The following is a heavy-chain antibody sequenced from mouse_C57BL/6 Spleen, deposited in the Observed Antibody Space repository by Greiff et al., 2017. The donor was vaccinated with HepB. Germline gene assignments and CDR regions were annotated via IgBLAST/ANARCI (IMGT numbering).Heavy chain of an antibody. Sequence: QVQLQQPGTDLVKPGASVTLSCNASGYTFTSYWMHWVMQRPGQGLEWIGNIIPSNGGTNYNEKFKSKATLTVDKSSSTAYMQLSSLTSEDSAVYYCATPMGGNYVWFAYWGQGTLVTVSA. J-gene: IGHJ3*01. CDR3: ATPMGGNYVWFAY. D-gene: IGHD2-1*01. CDR1: GYTFTSYW. V-gene: IGHV1-53*01. CDR2: IIPSNGGT.